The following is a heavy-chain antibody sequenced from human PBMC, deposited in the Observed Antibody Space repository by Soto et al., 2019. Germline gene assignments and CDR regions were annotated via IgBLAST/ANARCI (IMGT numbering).Heavy chain of an antibody. D-gene: IGHD6-19*01. V-gene: IGHV3-30-3*01. J-gene: IGHJ4*02. CDR3: ARDGTYSSGWYVLYYFDY. CDR1: GFTFSSYA. Sequence: GGSLRLSCAASGFTFSSYAMHWVRQAPGKGLEWVAVISYDGSNKYYADSVKGRFTISRDNSKNTLYLQMNSLRAEDTAVYYCARDGTYSSGWYVLYYFDYWGQGTLVTVSS. CDR2: ISYDGSNK.